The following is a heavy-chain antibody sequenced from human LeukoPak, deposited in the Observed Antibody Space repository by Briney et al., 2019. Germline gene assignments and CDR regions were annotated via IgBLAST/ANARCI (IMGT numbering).Heavy chain of an antibody. Sequence: GESLKIPCKGSGYSFTNYWIGWVRQMPGKGLEWMGIMYPGDSDTRYSPSFQGQVTISADKSISTAYLQWSSLKASDTAMYYCARTYYYDSSGYYYSGLGAFDIWGQGTMVTVSS. CDR2: MYPGDSDT. V-gene: IGHV5-51*01. CDR3: ARTYYYDSSGYYYSGLGAFDI. J-gene: IGHJ3*02. CDR1: GYSFTNYW. D-gene: IGHD3-22*01.